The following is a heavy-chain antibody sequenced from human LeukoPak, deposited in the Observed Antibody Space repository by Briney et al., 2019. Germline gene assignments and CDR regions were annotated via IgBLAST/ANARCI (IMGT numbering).Heavy chain of an antibody. J-gene: IGHJ3*02. V-gene: IGHV3-74*01. CDR1: GFTFSSYE. D-gene: IGHD3-9*01. CDR2: INRDGSST. Sequence: GGSLRLSCAASGFTFSSYEVTWVRQAPGKGLVWVSRINRDGSSTSYADSVKGRFTISRDNAKNTLYLQMNSLRAEDTAAYYCARDGYYDILTGYYNAFDIWGQGTMVTVSS. CDR3: ARDGYYDILTGYYNAFDI.